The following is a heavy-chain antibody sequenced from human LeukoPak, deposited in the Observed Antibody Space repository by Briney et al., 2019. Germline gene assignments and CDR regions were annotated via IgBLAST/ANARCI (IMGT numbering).Heavy chain of an antibody. D-gene: IGHD6-13*01. CDR3: ARDPGAAADSYFDS. CDR1: GFTFSSCA. CDR2: IGGSGGTT. Sequence: GGSLRLSCAASGFTFSSCAMNWVRQAPGKGLEWVPDIGGSGGTTYYADSVKGRFTISRDNSKNTLYLQMINLRAEDTAIYYCARDPGAAADSYFDSWGPGTLVTVSS. J-gene: IGHJ4*02. V-gene: IGHV3-23*01.